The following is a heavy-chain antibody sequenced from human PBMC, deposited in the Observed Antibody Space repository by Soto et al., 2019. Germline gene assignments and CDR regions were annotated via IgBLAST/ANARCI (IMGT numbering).Heavy chain of an antibody. J-gene: IGHJ4*02. CDR3: ARAPKGFLEWLSTLHFDY. Sequence: HPGGSLRLSCAASGFTFSSYAMHWVRQAPGKGLEWVAVISYDGSNKYYADSVKGRFTISRDNSKNTLYLQMNSLRAEDTAVYYCARAPKGFLEWLSTLHFDYWGQGTLVTVSS. D-gene: IGHD3-3*01. CDR2: ISYDGSNK. V-gene: IGHV3-30-3*01. CDR1: GFTFSSYA.